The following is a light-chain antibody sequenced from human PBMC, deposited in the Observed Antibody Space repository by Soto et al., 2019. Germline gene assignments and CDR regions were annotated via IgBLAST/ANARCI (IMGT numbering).Light chain of an antibody. J-gene: IGKJ1*01. Sequence: DIQMTQSPSTLSASVGDRVTITCRASQSISSWLAWYQQKPGKAPKLLIYDASSLESGVPSRFSGSGSGTEFTLTITSLQPDDFATYYCQQYKRYSKTFGQGTKVDIK. CDR2: DAS. CDR1: QSISSW. CDR3: QQYKRYSKT. V-gene: IGKV1-5*01.